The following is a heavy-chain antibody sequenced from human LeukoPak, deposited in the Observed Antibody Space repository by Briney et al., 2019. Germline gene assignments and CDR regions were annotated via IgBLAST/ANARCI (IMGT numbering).Heavy chain of an antibody. CDR2: INAGNGNT. J-gene: IGHJ4*02. CDR3: ARDRRVVVVAATPLLGY. CDR1: GYTFTSYA. D-gene: IGHD2-15*01. Sequence: ASVKVSCKASGYTFTSYAMHWVRQAPGQRLEWMGWINAGNGNTKYSQKFQGRVTITRDTSASTAYMELSSLRSEDTAVYYCARDRRVVVVAATPLLGYWGQGTLVTVSS. V-gene: IGHV1-3*01.